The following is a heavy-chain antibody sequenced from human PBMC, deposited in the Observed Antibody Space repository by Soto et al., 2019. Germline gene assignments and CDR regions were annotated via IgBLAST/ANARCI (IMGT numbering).Heavy chain of an antibody. Sequence: ASVKVSCKASGYTFTSYGISWARQAPGQGLEWMGWISAYNGNTNYAQKLQGRVTMTTDTSTSTAYMELSSLRSEDTAVYYCARGITMVRGVIHYYMDVWGKGTTVTVSS. V-gene: IGHV1-18*01. CDR2: ISAYNGNT. D-gene: IGHD3-10*01. CDR1: GYTFTSYG. J-gene: IGHJ6*03. CDR3: ARGITMVRGVIHYYMDV.